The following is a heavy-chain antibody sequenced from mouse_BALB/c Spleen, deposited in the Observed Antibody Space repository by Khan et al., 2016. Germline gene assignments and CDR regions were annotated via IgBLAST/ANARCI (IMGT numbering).Heavy chain of an antibody. Sequence: VQLKESGAESVKPGASVKLSCTATGFNIKDTYMYWVKQRPEQGLEWIGRIDPANGNTKYVPKFQGKATITADTSSNTAYLQLSSLTSEDTAVYYGARGLYYYGSSYYARDYWGQGTSVTVSS. J-gene: IGHJ4*01. CDR3: ARGLYYYGSSYYARDY. D-gene: IGHD1-1*01. V-gene: IGHV14-3*02. CDR1: GFNIKDTY. CDR2: IDPANGNT.